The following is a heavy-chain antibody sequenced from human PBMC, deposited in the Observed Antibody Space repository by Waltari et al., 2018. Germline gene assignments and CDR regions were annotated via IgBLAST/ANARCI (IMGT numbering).Heavy chain of an antibody. CDR1: GMTFTTYS. D-gene: IGHD3-10*01. CDR2: VSGDSGYI. J-gene: IGHJ2*01. CDR3: AGIRRGFWFFDL. Sequence: EVQLVESGGGLVQPGGSLRLSCAASGMTFTTYSMIWVRQAPGKGLEWISYVSGDSGYIYYADSVRGRFTISRDNAQNSMYLQMNNLRADDTAVYYCAGIRRGFWFFDLWGRGTLVTVSS. V-gene: IGHV3-48*04.